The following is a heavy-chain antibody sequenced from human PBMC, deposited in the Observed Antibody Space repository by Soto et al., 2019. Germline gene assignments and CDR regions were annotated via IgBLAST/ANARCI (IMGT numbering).Heavy chain of an antibody. CDR3: ARLETAAGTDY. D-gene: IGHD6-13*01. CDR2: IYYSGST. V-gene: IGHV4-39*01. CDR1: GGSISSSSYY. J-gene: IGHJ4*02. Sequence: ASETLSLTCTVSGGSISSSSYYWGWIRQPPGKGLEWIGSIYYSGSTYYNPSLKSRVTISVDTSKNQFSLKLSSVTAADTAVYYCARLETAAGTDYWGQGTLVTVSS.